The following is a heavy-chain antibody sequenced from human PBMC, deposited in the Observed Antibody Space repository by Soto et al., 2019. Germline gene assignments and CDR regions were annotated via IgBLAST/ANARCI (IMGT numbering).Heavy chain of an antibody. CDR1: GHIFSNYW. Sequence: GESLKISCKGSGHIFSNYWIGWVRQMPGKGLEWMGIIYPGDSDTRYSLSFQGQVTITVDKSINTAYLQWSRLKASDTAMYYCARQRLWGTSGYYYFENWGQGTLVTVSS. CDR2: IYPGDSDT. D-gene: IGHD3-22*01. CDR3: ARQRLWGTSGYYYFEN. V-gene: IGHV5-51*01. J-gene: IGHJ4*02.